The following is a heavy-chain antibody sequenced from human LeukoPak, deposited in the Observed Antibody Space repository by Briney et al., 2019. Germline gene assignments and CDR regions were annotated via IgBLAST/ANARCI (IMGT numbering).Heavy chain of an antibody. Sequence: GGSLRLSCAASGFTFSSYAMTWVRQAPGKGLEWVSVISGSGDTKYYADSVKGRFTISRDSSKNTLYMQRNRLRAEDTAVYYGAKLRSGWVVAASDYWGQGTLVTVSS. CDR2: ISGSGDTK. V-gene: IGHV3-23*01. CDR3: AKLRSGWVVAASDY. CDR1: GFTFSSYA. D-gene: IGHD2-15*01. J-gene: IGHJ4*02.